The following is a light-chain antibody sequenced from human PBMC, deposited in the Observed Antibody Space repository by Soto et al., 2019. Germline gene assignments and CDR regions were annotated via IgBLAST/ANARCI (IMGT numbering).Light chain of an antibody. Sequence: EIVLTQSPGSLSLSPGCRSTLSCRASQSVGGNVAWYQQIPGQPPKLLIFGASSRATGIADKFSGSGSGTDFNLTISRLETADFALYYCQHYGAAPITFGQGTRLEIK. CDR3: QHYGAAPIT. V-gene: IGKV3-20*01. J-gene: IGKJ5*01. CDR1: QSVGGN. CDR2: GAS.